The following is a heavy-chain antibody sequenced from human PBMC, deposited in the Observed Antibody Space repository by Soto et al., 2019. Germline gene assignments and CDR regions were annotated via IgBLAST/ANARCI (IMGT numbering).Heavy chain of an antibody. CDR1: GFTFSSYW. V-gene: IGHV3-74*01. Sequence: LRLSCAASGFTFSSYWMHWVRQAPGKGLVWVSRINSDGSSTSYADSVKGRVTISRDNAKNMLYLQMNSLRAEDTAVYYCARDSVGATNAFDYWGQGTLVTVSS. CDR3: ARDSVGATNAFDY. CDR2: INSDGSST. J-gene: IGHJ4*02. D-gene: IGHD2-15*01.